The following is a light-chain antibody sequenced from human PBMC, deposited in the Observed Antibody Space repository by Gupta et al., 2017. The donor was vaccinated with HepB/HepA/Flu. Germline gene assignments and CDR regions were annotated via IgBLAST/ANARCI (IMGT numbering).Light chain of an antibody. J-gene: IGKJ5*01. CDR2: AAS. V-gene: IGKV1D-12*01. Sequence: DIQMTQPPSSVSASVGDTVTITCRASQGISWLAWYQQKPGKAPNLLICAASTLQSGVPSRFSGSGSGTSFTLTISSLQPEDFATYYCQQANSFPITFGQGTLLEIK. CDR3: QQANSFPIT. CDR1: QGISW.